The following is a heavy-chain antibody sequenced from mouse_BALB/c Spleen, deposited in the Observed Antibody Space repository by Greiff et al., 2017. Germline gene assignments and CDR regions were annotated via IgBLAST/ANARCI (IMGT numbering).Heavy chain of an antibody. CDR1: GFTFSSYA. Sequence: EVQRVESGGGLVKPGGSLKLSCAASGFTFSSYAMSWVRQTPEKRLEWVASISSGGSTYYPDSVKGRFTISRDNARNILYLQMSSLRSEDTAMYYCARAPYGACFAYWGQGTLVTVSA. V-gene: IGHV5-6-5*01. CDR2: ISSGGST. CDR3: ARAPYGACFAY. J-gene: IGHJ3*01. D-gene: IGHD1-1*01.